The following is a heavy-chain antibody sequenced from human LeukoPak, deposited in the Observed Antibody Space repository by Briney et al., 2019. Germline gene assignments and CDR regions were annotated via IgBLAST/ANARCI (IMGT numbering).Heavy chain of an antibody. CDR1: GGTFSSYA. V-gene: IGHV1-69*05. CDR2: IIPIFGTA. J-gene: IGHJ5*02. D-gene: IGHD2-15*01. Sequence: ASVKVSCKASGGTFSSYAISWVRQAPGQGLEWMGGIIPIFGTANYAQKFQGRVTITTDESTSTAYMKLSSLRSEDTAVYYCARGVVVAATPKWFDPWGQGTLVTVSS. CDR3: ARGVVVAATPKWFDP.